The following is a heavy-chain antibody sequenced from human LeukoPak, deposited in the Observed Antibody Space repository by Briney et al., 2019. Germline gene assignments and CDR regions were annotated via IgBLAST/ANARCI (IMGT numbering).Heavy chain of an antibody. CDR3: ARDGGRGYGGWRQRYFDL. CDR2: IYTSGST. Sequence: SETLSLTCTVSDDFFSNYRWTWIRQPAGKGLEWIGRIYTSGSTQYNPSLQSRVTMSVDTSKNQFSLDLRAVTAPDTAVYYCARDGGRGYGGWRQRYFDLWGRGTLVTVS. CDR1: DDFFSNYR. D-gene: IGHD4-23*01. V-gene: IGHV4-4*07. J-gene: IGHJ2*01.